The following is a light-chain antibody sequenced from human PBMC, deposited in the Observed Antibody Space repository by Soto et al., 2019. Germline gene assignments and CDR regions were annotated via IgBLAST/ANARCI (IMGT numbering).Light chain of an antibody. CDR3: QQLKIYPS. CDR1: QGISSY. CDR2: AAS. V-gene: IGKV1-9*01. J-gene: IGKJ5*01. Sequence: DIQLTQSPSFLSASVGDRVTITCRASQGISSYLAWYQQKPGKAPKLLIYAASTLQSGVPSRFSGSGSGTEFTLTISSLQPEDFATYYCQQLKIYPSFAQGTGLEIK.